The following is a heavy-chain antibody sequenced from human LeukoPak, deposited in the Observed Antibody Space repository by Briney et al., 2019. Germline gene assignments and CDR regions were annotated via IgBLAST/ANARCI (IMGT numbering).Heavy chain of an antibody. CDR3: ARDRGYSHGCDAFDI. D-gene: IGHD5-18*01. Sequence: PSETLSLTCTVSGGSISRGGYYWSWIRQHPGKGLEYIGYIYYSGSIYYNPSLKSRVTISLDPSKNQFSLKLSSVTAADTAVYYCARDRGYSHGCDAFDIWGQGTMVTVSS. V-gene: IGHV4-31*03. J-gene: IGHJ3*02. CDR2: IYYSGSI. CDR1: GGSISRGGYY.